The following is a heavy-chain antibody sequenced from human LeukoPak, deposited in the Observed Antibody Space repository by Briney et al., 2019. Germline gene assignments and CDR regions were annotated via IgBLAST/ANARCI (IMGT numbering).Heavy chain of an antibody. V-gene: IGHV3-9*01. CDR2: ISWNSGRV. J-gene: IGHJ4*02. D-gene: IGHD6-19*01. CDR3: AKDFYVRQTRSSGCSH. Sequence: PGGSLRLSCAASGFTFDDYAMHWVRQVPGKGLEWVSGISWNSGRVGYADSAKGRFTISRDNAKNSLYLQMDSLRAEDTALYYCAKDFYVRQTRSSGCSHWGQGTPVTVSS. CDR1: GFTFDDYA.